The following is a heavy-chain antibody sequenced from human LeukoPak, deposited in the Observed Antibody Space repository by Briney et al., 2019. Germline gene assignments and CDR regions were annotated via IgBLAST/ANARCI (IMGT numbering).Heavy chain of an antibody. CDR2: ISYDGSNK. CDR3: ASTATCSF. CDR1: GFTFSSYA. V-gene: IGHV3-30-3*01. Sequence: PRRSLRLSCAASGFTFSSYAMHWVRQAPGKGLEWVAVISYDGSNKYYADSVKGRFTISRDNSKNTLYLQMNSLRAEDTAVYYCASTATCSFWGQGTMVTVSS. J-gene: IGHJ3*01. D-gene: IGHD2-2*01.